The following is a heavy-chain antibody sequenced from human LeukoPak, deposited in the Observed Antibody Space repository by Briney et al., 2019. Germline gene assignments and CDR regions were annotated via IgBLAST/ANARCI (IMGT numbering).Heavy chain of an antibody. CDR2: MNPNSGNT. D-gene: IGHD6-19*01. CDR3: ASLLTYSSGWFLY. Sequence: RASVKVSCKASGYTFTSYGINWVRQATGQGLEWMGWMNPNSGNTGYAQKFQGRVTITRNTSISTAYMELSSLRSEDTAVYYCASLLTYSSGWFLYWGQGTLVTVSS. CDR1: GYTFTSYG. V-gene: IGHV1-8*01. J-gene: IGHJ4*02.